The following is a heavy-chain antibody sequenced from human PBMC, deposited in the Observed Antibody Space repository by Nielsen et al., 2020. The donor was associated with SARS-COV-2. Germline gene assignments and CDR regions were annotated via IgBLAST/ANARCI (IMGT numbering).Heavy chain of an antibody. Sequence: ASVKVSCKASGYTFTSYDINWVRQATGQGLEWMGWMNPNSGGTNYAQKFQGRVTMTRDTSISTAYMELSRLRSDDTAVYYCARSTGDYYGSGSYYTHYYYGMDVWGQGTTVTVSS. CDR2: MNPNSGGT. CDR3: ARSTGDYYGSGSYYTHYYYGMDV. CDR1: GYTFTSYD. D-gene: IGHD3-10*01. J-gene: IGHJ6*02. V-gene: IGHV1-2*02.